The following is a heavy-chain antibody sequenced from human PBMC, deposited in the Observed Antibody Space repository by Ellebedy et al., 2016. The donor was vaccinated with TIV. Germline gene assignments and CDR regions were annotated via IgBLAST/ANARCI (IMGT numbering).Heavy chain of an antibody. J-gene: IGHJ3*02. CDR1: GYTFTSYG. CDR2: ISAYNGNT. Sequence: AASVKVSCKASGYTFTSYGISWVRQAPGQGLEWMGWISAYNGNTNYAQKLQGRVTMTTDKSTSTVYMELSSLKSEDTAVYYCSRGSVKMIRGVKWGEEGDTFDIWGQGTTVTVSS. CDR3: SRGSVKMIRGVKWGEEGDTFDI. V-gene: IGHV1-18*01. D-gene: IGHD3-10*01.